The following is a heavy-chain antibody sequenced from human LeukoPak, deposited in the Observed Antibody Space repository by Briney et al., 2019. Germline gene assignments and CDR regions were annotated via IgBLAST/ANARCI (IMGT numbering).Heavy chain of an antibody. CDR2: IYHSGST. Sequence: SETLPLTCTVSGGSISSGGYYWSWIRQPPGKGLEWIGYIYHSGSTYYNPSLKSRVTISVDRSKNQFSLKLSSVTAADTAVYYCARESTGFDYWGQGTLVTVSS. J-gene: IGHJ4*02. CDR1: GGSISSGGYY. V-gene: IGHV4-30-2*01. CDR3: ARESTGFDY. D-gene: IGHD4-17*01.